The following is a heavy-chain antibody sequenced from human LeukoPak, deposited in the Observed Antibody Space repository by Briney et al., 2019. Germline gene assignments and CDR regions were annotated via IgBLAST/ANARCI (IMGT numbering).Heavy chain of an antibody. J-gene: IGHJ4*02. CDR2: ISSSGSTI. CDR3: ARNSRETSIAAAGGAYFDY. V-gene: IGHV3-48*03. CDR1: GFTFSSYE. D-gene: IGHD6-13*01. Sequence: GGSLRLSCAASGFTFSSYEMNWVRQAPGKGLGRVSYISSSGSTIYYADSVKGRFTISRDNAKNSLYLQMNSLRAEDTAVYYCARNSRETSIAAAGGAYFDYWGQGTLVTVSS.